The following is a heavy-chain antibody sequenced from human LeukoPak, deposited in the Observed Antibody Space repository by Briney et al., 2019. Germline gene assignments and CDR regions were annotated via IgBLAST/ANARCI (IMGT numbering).Heavy chain of an antibody. CDR3: AGVYDYVWGSYREVDY. Sequence: GGSLRLSCAASGFTFSSYAMSWVRRAPGKGLEWVSAISGSGGSTYYADSVKGRFTISRDNSKNTLYLQMNSLRAEDTAVYYCAGVYDYVWGSYREVDYWGQGTLVTVSS. J-gene: IGHJ4*02. CDR1: GFTFSSYA. D-gene: IGHD3-16*02. CDR2: ISGSGGST. V-gene: IGHV3-23*01.